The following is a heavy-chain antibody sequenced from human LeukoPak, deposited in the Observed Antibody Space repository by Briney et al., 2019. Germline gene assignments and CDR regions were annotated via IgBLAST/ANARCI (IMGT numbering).Heavy chain of an antibody. V-gene: IGHV3-9*01. J-gene: IGHJ1*01. CDR2: ITWNSGSV. CDR3: TKSQSSIPLIEYFHH. D-gene: IGHD3-22*01. CDR1: GFTFGDYA. Sequence: PGRSLRLSCAASGFTFGDYAMHWVRQAPGKGLEWVSGITWNSGSVVYAGSVKGRFTISRDNAKNSLYLQMNSLRAEDTAFYYCTKSQSSIPLIEYFHHWGQGTLVTVSS.